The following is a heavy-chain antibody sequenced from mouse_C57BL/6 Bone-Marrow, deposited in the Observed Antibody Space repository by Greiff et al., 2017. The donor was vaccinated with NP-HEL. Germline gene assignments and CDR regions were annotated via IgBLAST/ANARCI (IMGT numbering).Heavy chain of an antibody. CDR3: ARHYGSSPSYWYFDF. D-gene: IGHD1-1*01. Sequence: EVHLVESGGGLVKPGGSLKLSCAASGFTFSSYAMSWVRQTPEKRLEWVATISDGGSYTYYPDNVKGRFTISRDNAKNNLYLQMSHLKSEDTAMYYCARHYGSSPSYWYFDFWGTGTTVTVSS. CDR1: GFTFSSYA. CDR2: ISDGGSYT. J-gene: IGHJ1*03. V-gene: IGHV5-4*01.